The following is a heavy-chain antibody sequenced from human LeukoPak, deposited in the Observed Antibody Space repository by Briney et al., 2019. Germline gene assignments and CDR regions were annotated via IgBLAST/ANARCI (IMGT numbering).Heavy chain of an antibody. CDR2: MNPNSGNT. Sequence: GASVKVSCKASGYTFTSYDINWVRQATGQGLEWMGWMNPNSGNTGYAQKFQGRVAMTRNTSISAAYMELSSLRSEDTAVYYCARGRGRYFDWLSNDYWGQGTLVTVSS. CDR3: ARGRGRYFDWLSNDY. V-gene: IGHV1-8*01. J-gene: IGHJ4*02. D-gene: IGHD3-9*01. CDR1: GYTFTSYD.